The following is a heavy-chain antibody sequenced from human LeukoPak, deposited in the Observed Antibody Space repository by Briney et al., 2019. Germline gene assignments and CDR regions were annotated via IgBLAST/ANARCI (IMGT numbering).Heavy chain of an antibody. J-gene: IGHJ5*02. CDR1: GGSISSSNW. Sequence: SETLSLTCAVSGGSISSSNWWSWVRQPPGKGLEWIGEIYHSGSTNYNPSLKSRVTISVDKSKNQFSLRLSSVTAADTAVHYCARVNCTNGVCYNSRGWFDPWGQGALVTVSS. D-gene: IGHD2-8*01. V-gene: IGHV4-4*02. CDR3: ARVNCTNGVCYNSRGWFDP. CDR2: IYHSGST.